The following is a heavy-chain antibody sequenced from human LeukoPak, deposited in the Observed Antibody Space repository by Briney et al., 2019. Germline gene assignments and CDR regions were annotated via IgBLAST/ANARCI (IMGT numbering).Heavy chain of an antibody. CDR2: ISTISSYT. CDR3: ARDAAWAFDY. V-gene: IGHV3-11*06. CDR1: GFTFSDYY. J-gene: IGHJ4*02. Sequence: GGSLRLSCAASGFTFSDYYMSWLRQAPGKGLQWVSYISTISSYTNYAASVKGRFTISRDNAKNSLYLQMNSLTAEDTAVYYCARDAAWAFDYWGQGTLATVSS. D-gene: IGHD6-25*01.